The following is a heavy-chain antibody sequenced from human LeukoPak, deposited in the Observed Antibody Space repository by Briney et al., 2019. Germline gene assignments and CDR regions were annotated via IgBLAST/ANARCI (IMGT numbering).Heavy chain of an antibody. CDR2: IYYSGST. CDR1: GGSISSYY. V-gene: IGHV4-59*01. CDR3: ARFARRGSYIDY. D-gene: IGHD1-26*01. J-gene: IGHJ4*02. Sequence: SETLSLTCTVSGGSISSYYWSWIRQPPGKGLEWIGYIYYSGSTNYNPSLKSRVTISVDTSKNQFSLKLSSVTAADTAVYYCARFARRGSYIDYWGQGTLVTVSS.